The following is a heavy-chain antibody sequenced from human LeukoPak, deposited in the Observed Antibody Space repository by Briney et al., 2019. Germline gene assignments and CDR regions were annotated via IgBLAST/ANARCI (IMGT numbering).Heavy chain of an antibody. Sequence: GESLKISCKGSGYSFTSYWIGWVRQMPGKGLEWMGIIYPGDSDTRYSPSFQGQVTISADKSISTAYLQWSSLKASDTAMYYCARGDIVVVPAANLNDAFDIWGQGTMVTVSS. CDR2: IYPGDSDT. CDR1: GYSFTSYW. D-gene: IGHD2-2*01. V-gene: IGHV5-51*01. CDR3: ARGDIVVVPAANLNDAFDI. J-gene: IGHJ3*02.